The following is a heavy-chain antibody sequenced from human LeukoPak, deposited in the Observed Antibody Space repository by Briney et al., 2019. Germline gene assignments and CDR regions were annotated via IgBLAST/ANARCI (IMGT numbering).Heavy chain of an antibody. V-gene: IGHV3-64D*06. D-gene: IGHD1-1*01. Sequence: PGGSLRLPCSASGFTFSSYAMHWVRQAPGKGLEYVSAISSNGGSTYYADSVKGRFTISRDNSKNTLYLQMSSLRAEDTAVYYCVNEVGTYYYGMDVWGQGTTVTVSS. CDR1: GFTFSSYA. CDR2: ISSNGGST. CDR3: VNEVGTYYYGMDV. J-gene: IGHJ6*02.